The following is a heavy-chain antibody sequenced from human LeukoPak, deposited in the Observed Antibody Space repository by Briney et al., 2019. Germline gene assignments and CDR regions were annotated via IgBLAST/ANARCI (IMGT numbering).Heavy chain of an antibody. CDR2: MNPNSGNT. CDR3: ARGPGYCSSTSCPASPFDP. J-gene: IGHJ5*02. D-gene: IGHD2-2*01. V-gene: IGHV1-8*03. Sequence: ASVTVSCKASGYTFTSYDINWVRQATGQGLEWMGWMNPNSGNTDYAQKFQGRVTITRNTSISTAYMELSSLRSEDTAVYYCARGPGYCSSTSCPASPFDPWGQGTLVTVST. CDR1: GYTFTSYD.